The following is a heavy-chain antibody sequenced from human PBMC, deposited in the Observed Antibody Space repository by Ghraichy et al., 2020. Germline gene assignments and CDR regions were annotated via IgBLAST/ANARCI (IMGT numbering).Heavy chain of an antibody. CDR2: ISYDGSIL. V-gene: IGHV3-30*04. Sequence: GESLKISCAASGFTFNNFAMHWVRQAPGKGLEWVAIISYDGSILYYADSVKGRFTISRDNSKNTLYLQMNSLRGDDTAVYYCARDSDIVVVVAAALKGEMYGMDVWGQGTTVTVSS. J-gene: IGHJ6*02. D-gene: IGHD2-15*01. CDR3: ARDSDIVVVVAAALKGEMYGMDV. CDR1: GFTFNNFA.